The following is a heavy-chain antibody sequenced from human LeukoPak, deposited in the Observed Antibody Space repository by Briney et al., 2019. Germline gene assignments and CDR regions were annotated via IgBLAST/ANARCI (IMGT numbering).Heavy chain of an antibody. Sequence: GGSLRLSCAAAEFTFSSYEMNWVRQAPGKGLEWVSYISSSSGIIYADSVKGRCTVSRDNAKNSLYLQMNSLRDDDTGVYYCAFQDGGIVYWGQGTLVTVSS. J-gene: IGHJ4*02. CDR1: EFTFSSYE. V-gene: IGHV3-48*02. CDR2: ISSSSGII. D-gene: IGHD4-23*01. CDR3: AFQDGGIVY.